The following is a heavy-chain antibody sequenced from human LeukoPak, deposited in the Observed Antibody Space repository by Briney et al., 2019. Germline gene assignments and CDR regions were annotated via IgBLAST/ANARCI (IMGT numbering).Heavy chain of an antibody. CDR3: ATAEGSYYYYYGMDV. J-gene: IGHJ6*02. Sequence: ASVKVSCKVSGYTLTELSMHWVRQAPGKGLEWMGGFDPEDGETIYAQKFQGRVTMTEDTTTDTAYMELSSLGSEDTAVYYCATAEGSYYYYYGMDVWGQGTTVTVSS. CDR2: FDPEDGET. CDR1: GYTLTELS. V-gene: IGHV1-24*01.